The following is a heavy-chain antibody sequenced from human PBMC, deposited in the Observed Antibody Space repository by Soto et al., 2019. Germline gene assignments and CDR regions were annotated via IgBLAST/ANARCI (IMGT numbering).Heavy chain of an antibody. Sequence: XSVKVSCKASGYTSTTYYIHWVRQAPGQDVEWMGITXPSGGXTSYPQKFQAXXTMTRDTXXSTVHMELNSLRFEDTAVYYCRYYDVSRSGLDYWGQGTLVTVSS. D-gene: IGHD3-22*01. CDR3: RYYDVSRSGLDY. J-gene: IGHJ4*02. CDR2: TXPSGGXT. V-gene: IGHV1-46*01. CDR1: GYTSTTYY.